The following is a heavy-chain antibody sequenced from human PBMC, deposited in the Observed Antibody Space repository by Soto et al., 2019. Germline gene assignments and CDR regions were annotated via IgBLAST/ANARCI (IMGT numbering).Heavy chain of an antibody. J-gene: IGHJ4*02. V-gene: IGHV4-31*03. CDR1: GGSISSGGYY. CDR2: IYYSGST. CDR3: ARGNYYDSGGYYKYFDY. Sequence: SETLSLTCTVSGGSISSGGYYWSWIRQHPGKGLEWIGYIYYSGSTYYNPSLKSRVTISVDTSKNQFSLKLSSVTAADTAVYYCARGNYYDSGGYYKYFDYWGQGTLVTVSS. D-gene: IGHD3-22*01.